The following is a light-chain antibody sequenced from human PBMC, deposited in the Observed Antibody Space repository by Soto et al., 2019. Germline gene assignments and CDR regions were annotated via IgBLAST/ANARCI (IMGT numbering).Light chain of an antibody. CDR3: SSYTSSNTWV. J-gene: IGLJ3*02. CDR1: SSDVGGYNY. Sequence: QSVLTQPASVSGSPGQSITISCTGTSSDVGGYNYVSWYQQHPGKAPKLMIYEVSNRPSGVSNRFSGYKSGNTASLTISGLQAEDEADYYCSSYTSSNTWVFGGGTKLTVL. CDR2: EVS. V-gene: IGLV2-14*01.